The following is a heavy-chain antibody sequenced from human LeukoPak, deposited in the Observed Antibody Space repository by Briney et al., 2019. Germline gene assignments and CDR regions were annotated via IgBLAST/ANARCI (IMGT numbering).Heavy chain of an antibody. CDR2: ISSSGSTI. CDR3: AKAVGVVVQYLDY. D-gene: IGHD2-2*01. V-gene: IGHV3-11*01. J-gene: IGHJ4*02. CDR1: GFTFSDYY. Sequence: PGGSLRLSCAASGFTFSDYYMSWVRQAPGKGLEWVPYISSSGSTIYYADSVKGRFTISSDNAKNSLYLQMNSLRAEDTAVYYCAKAVGVVVQYLDYWGQGTLVTVSS.